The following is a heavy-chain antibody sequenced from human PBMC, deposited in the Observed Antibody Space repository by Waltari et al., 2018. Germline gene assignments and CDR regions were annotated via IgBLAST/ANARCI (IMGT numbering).Heavy chain of an antibody. CDR3: ASPSPYDSSGYYFDY. CDR2: ISSSGSTI. V-gene: IGHV3-11*01. CDR1: GFTFRDYY. D-gene: IGHD3-22*01. Sequence: QVQLVESGGGLVKPGGSLRLSCAASGFTFRDYYISWIRQDPGKGLEWVSYISSSGSTIYYADSVKGRFTISRDNAKNSLYLQMNSLRAEDTAVYYCASPSPYDSSGYYFDYWGQGTLVTVSS. J-gene: IGHJ4*02.